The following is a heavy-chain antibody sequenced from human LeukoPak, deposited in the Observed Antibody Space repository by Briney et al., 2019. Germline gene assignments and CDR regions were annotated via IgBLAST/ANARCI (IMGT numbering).Heavy chain of an antibody. D-gene: IGHD6-25*01. CDR1: GGSISIISSSTYY. CDR3: ARQLPTAAADTRGYFDY. CDR2: LYYGENS. Sequence: PSETLSLTCTVYGGSISIISSSTYYWGWIRQAPGKGLEWIGSLYYGENSPYNPSLKSRATLSVDTSNNQFSLKLTSVTAADAAVYFCARQLPTAAADTRGYFDYWGQGTVVTVSS. V-gene: IGHV4-39*01. J-gene: IGHJ4*02.